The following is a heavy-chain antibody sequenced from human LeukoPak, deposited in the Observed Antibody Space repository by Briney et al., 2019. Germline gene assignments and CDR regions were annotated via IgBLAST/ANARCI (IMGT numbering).Heavy chain of an antibody. CDR1: GGSISSSGYY. D-gene: IGHD1-26*01. CDR3: ARGGSYFRDAFDI. J-gene: IGHJ3*02. CDR2: IYYSGST. V-gene: IGHV4-39*01. Sequence: SETLSLTCTVSGGSISSSGYYWGWIRQPPGKGLEWIGSIYYSGSTYYNPSLKSRVTISVDTSKNQFSLKLSSVTAADTAVYYCARGGSYFRDAFDIWGQGTMVTVSS.